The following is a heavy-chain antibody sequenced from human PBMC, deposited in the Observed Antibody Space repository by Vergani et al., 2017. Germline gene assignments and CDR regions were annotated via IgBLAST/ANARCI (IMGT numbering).Heavy chain of an antibody. CDR1: GGSISSYY. CDR3: ARVGYCSSTSCYPSSYYYYYMDV. CDR2: IYYSGST. Sequence: QVQLQESGPGLVKPSETLSLTCTVSGGSISSYYWSWIRQPPGKGLEWIGYIYYSGSTNYNPSLKSRVTISVVTSKNQFSLKLSSVTAADTAVYYCARVGYCSSTSCYPSSYYYYYMDVWGKGP. J-gene: IGHJ6*03. D-gene: IGHD2-2*01. V-gene: IGHV4-59*01.